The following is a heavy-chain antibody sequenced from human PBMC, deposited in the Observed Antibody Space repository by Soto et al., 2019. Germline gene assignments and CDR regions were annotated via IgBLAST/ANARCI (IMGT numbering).Heavy chain of an antibody. CDR3: FSSRGY. J-gene: IGHJ4*02. Sequence: QVQLQESGPGLVKPSETLSLTCSVSGVSVNSGNYYWHWIRQPPGKGLEWIGHIYYSGSTNYNPSLKGRVTISLDMSKNQFSLKLNSATAADTAVYYCFSSRGYWGQGTLVTVSS. CDR2: IYYSGST. V-gene: IGHV4-61*01. CDR1: GVSVNSGNYY. D-gene: IGHD3-10*01.